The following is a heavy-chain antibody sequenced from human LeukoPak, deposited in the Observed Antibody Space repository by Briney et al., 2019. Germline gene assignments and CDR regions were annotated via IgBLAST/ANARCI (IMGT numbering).Heavy chain of an antibody. CDR1: GFTFSNYW. D-gene: IGHD1/OR15-1a*01. V-gene: IGHV3-74*01. CDR2: IDSDGSGT. CDR3: STVEHF. J-gene: IGHJ1*01. Sequence: HTGGSLRLSCAASGFTFSNYWMHWIRQVPGKGLVWVSRIDSDGSGTSYADSVKGRFTISRDDVKNMLYLQMNSLRVEDTGLYYCSTVEHFWGQGTLVTVSS.